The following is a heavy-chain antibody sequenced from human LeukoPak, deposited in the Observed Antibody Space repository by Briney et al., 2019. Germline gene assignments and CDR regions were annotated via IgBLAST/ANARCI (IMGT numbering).Heavy chain of an antibody. D-gene: IGHD3-9*01. J-gene: IGHJ4*02. V-gene: IGHV4-34*01. Sequence: PSETLSLTCAVYGGSFSGYYWSWIRQPPGKGLEWIGEINHSGSTNYNPSLKSRVTISVDTSKNQFSLKLSSVTAADTAVYYCARGRDDILTGPPDLDYWGQGTLVTASS. CDR2: INHSGST. CDR1: GGSFSGYY. CDR3: ARGRDDILTGPPDLDY.